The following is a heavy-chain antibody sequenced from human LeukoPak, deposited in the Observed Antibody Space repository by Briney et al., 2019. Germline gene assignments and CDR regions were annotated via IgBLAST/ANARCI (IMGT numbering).Heavy chain of an antibody. CDR2: ISYDGSNK. CDR1: GFTFSSYA. Sequence: GGSLRLSCAASGFTFSSYAVHWVRQAPGKGLEWVAVISYDGSNKYYADSVKGRFTISRGNSKNTLYLLMNSLRAEDTAAYYCARMEADIVVVPAASFDYWGQGTLVTVSS. V-gene: IGHV3-30-3*01. CDR3: ARMEADIVVVPAASFDY. J-gene: IGHJ4*02. D-gene: IGHD2-2*01.